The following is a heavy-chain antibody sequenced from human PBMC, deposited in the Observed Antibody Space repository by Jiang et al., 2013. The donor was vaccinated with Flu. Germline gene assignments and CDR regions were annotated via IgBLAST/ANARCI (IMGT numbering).Heavy chain of an antibody. V-gene: IGHV2-5*01. J-gene: IGHJ3*02. CDR3: AHIGYELWFGELLPPRAFDI. Sequence: PTQTLTLTCTFSGFSLSTSGVGVGWIRQPPGKALEWLALIYWNDDKRYSPSLKSRLTITKDTSKNQVVLTMTNMDPVDTATYYCAHIGYELWFGELLPPRAFDIWGQGTMVTVSS. CDR1: GFSLSTSGVG. D-gene: IGHD3-10*01. CDR2: IYWNDDK.